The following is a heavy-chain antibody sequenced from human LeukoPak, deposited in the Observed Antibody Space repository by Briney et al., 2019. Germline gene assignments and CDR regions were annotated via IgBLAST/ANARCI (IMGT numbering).Heavy chain of an antibody. Sequence: SETLPLTCTVSGGSISSYYWSWIRQPPGKGLEWIGYIYYSGSTNYNPSLKSRVTISVDTSKNQFSLKLTSVTAADTAVYYCARCIAARPGYYYYMDVWGKGTTVTVSS. CDR3: ARCIAARPGYYYYMDV. D-gene: IGHD6-6*01. CDR2: IYYSGST. J-gene: IGHJ6*03. V-gene: IGHV4-59*01. CDR1: GGSISSYY.